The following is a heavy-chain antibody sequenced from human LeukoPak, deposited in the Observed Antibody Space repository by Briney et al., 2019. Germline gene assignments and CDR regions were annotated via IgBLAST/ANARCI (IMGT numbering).Heavy chain of an antibody. D-gene: IGHD2-15*01. CDR3: ARVGRLYCSGGSCYSRSFDY. V-gene: IGHV4-34*01. CDR2: INHSGST. CDR1: GGSFSGYY. J-gene: IGHJ4*02. Sequence: SETLPLTCAVYGGSFSGYYWSWIRQPPGKGLEWIGEINHSGSTNYNPSLKSRVTISVDTSKNQFSLKLSSVTAADTAVYYCARVGRLYCSGGSCYSRSFDYWGQGTLVTVSS.